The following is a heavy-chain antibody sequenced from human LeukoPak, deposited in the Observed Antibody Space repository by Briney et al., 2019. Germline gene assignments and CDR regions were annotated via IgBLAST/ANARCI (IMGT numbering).Heavy chain of an antibody. CDR2: INPSGGST. Sequence: ASVKVSCKASGYTFTGYYMHWVRQAPGQGLEWMGIINPSGGSTSYAQKFQGRVTMTRDMSTSTVYMELSSLRSEDTAVYYCARGDFGIYYYMDVWGKGTTVTVSS. D-gene: IGHD3-3*01. V-gene: IGHV1-46*01. CDR3: ARGDFGIYYYMDV. CDR1: GYTFTGYY. J-gene: IGHJ6*03.